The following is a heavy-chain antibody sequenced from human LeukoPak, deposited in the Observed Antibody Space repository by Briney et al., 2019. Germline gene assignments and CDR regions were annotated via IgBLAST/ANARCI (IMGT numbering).Heavy chain of an antibody. D-gene: IGHD2-15*01. CDR2: IYSSGSA. CDR3: ARVVVVATPVWYFDL. Sequence: PSETLSLTCTVSGGSVSDYYWSWIRQPAEKGLQWIGRIYSSGSANYNPSLKSRVTISIDKSKNQFSLNLSSVTAADTAMYYCARVVVVATPVWYFDLWGRGTLVTVSS. CDR1: GGSVSDYY. J-gene: IGHJ2*01. V-gene: IGHV4-4*07.